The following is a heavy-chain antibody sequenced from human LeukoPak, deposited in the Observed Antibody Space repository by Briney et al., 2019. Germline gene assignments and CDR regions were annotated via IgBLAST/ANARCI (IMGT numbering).Heavy chain of an antibody. CDR3: AKSPLIRGEYYFDY. CDR1: GFTFRSYA. CDR2: ISGSGGST. V-gene: IGHV3-23*01. D-gene: IGHD3-3*01. J-gene: IGHJ4*02. Sequence: GGSLRLSCAASGFTFRSYAMSWVRQAPGKGLEWVSVISGSGGSTYSADSVKGRFTISRDNSKNTLYVQMNSLRAEDTAVYYCAKSPLIRGEYYFDYWGQGTLVTVSP.